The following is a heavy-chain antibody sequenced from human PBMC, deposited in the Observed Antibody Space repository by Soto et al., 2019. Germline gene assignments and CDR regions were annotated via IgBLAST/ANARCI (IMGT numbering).Heavy chain of an antibody. CDR1: GGSFSGYY. J-gene: IGHJ4*02. V-gene: IGHV4-34*01. CDR3: ARAWGITMVRGVTTFDY. D-gene: IGHD3-10*01. CDR2: INHSGST. Sequence: QVQLQQWGAGLLKPSETLSLTCAVYGGSFSGYYWSWIRQPPGKGLEWIGEINHSGSTNYNPSLKSRVTISVDTSKNQFSLKLSSVTAADTAVYYCARAWGITMVRGVTTFDYWGQGTLVTVSS.